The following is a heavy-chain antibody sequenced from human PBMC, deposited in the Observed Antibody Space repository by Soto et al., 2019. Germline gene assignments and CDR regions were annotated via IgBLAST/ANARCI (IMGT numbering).Heavy chain of an antibody. CDR3: ERYRHYGDYVGACDY. D-gene: IGHD4-17*01. CDR2: IFASGST. CDR1: GGSINNYF. Sequence: QVQLQESGPGLVKPSETLSLTCIVSGGSINNYFWCWIRQPAGKGLEWIGRIFASGSTNYNHSLESRANMSVDTSENQLSLTLRSVTAADTAIYYCERYRHYGDYVGACDYWGQGTLVTVSS. J-gene: IGHJ4*02. V-gene: IGHV4-4*07.